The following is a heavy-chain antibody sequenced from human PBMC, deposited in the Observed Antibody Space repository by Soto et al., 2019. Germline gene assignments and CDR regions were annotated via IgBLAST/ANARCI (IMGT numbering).Heavy chain of an antibody. D-gene: IGHD3-9*01. CDR2: IDPSGHTT. Sequence: ASVKVSCKASGYTFSTYYMHWVRQAPGQGLEWMGLIDPSGHTTTYAQKFRGRVTMTRDTSTNTVYMELSSLRSDDTAVYCCARGAXDDLLTGHGHDYWG. V-gene: IGHV1-46*01. CDR3: ARGAXDDLLTGHGHDY. J-gene: IGHJ4*01. CDR1: GYTFSTYY.